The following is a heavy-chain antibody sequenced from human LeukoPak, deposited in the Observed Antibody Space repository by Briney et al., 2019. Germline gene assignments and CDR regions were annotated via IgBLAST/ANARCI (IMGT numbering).Heavy chain of an antibody. D-gene: IGHD3-9*01. Sequence: GSLRLSCAASGFTFSSYAMSWVRQAPGKGLEWVSSISTSSTYIYFADSVKGRFTISRDNAKNSLYLHMNSLRAEDTAVYYCASGHHDILTGYSMFYFDYWGQGTLVTVSS. V-gene: IGHV3-21*01. CDR1: GFTFSSYA. CDR2: ISTSSTYI. CDR3: ASGHHDILTGYSMFYFDY. J-gene: IGHJ4*02.